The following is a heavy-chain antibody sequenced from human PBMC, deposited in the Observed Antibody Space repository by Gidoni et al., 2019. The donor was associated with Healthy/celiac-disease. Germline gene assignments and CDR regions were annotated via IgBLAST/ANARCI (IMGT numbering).Heavy chain of an antibody. J-gene: IGHJ4*02. Sequence: QVQLQQWGAGLLKPSETLSPTCAVYGGSFSGYYWSWIRQPPGKGLEWIGEINHSRSTNYNQSLKSRITISVGTSKNQFSLKRSSVTAADTAVYYCARSTLLWAVAGRGGGYYFDYWGQGTLVTVSS. V-gene: IGHV4-34*01. CDR2: INHSRST. D-gene: IGHD6-19*01. CDR1: GGSFSGYY. CDR3: ARSTLLWAVAGRGGGYYFDY.